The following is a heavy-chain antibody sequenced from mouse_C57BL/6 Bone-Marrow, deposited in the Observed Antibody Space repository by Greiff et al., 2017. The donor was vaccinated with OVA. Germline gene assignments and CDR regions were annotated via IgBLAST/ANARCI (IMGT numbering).Heavy chain of an antibody. Sequence: VQLQESGPELVKPGASVKISCKASGYTFTDYYINWVKQRPGQGLEWIGWIFPGSGSNYYNEKFKGKATLTVEKSSRPAYMLLSSLTSEDSVVYFCARSGANSNYAIDYWGQGTSVTVSS. J-gene: IGHJ4*01. CDR1: GYTFTDYY. CDR2: IFPGSGSN. D-gene: IGHD2-5*01. CDR3: ARSGANSNYAIDY. V-gene: IGHV1-75*01.